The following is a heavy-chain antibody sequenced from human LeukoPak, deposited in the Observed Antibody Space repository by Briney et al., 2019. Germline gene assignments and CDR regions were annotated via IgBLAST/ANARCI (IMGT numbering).Heavy chain of an antibody. V-gene: IGHV3-7*01. Sequence: GGSLRLSCAASGFTVSSNYMSWVRQAPGKGLEWVANINEGGGLKYYVDSVKGRFTISRDNTNNSLYLQMFSLRVDDSAVYYCARVGKNGWDFDHWGQGTLVTVSS. CDR3: ARVGKNGWDFDH. D-gene: IGHD6-19*01. J-gene: IGHJ4*02. CDR2: INEGGGLK. CDR1: GFTVSSNY.